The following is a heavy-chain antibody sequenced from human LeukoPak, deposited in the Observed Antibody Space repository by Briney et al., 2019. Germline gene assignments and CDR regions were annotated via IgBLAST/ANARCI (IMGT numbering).Heavy chain of an antibody. J-gene: IGHJ4*02. V-gene: IGHV3-74*01. CDR3: AKLITMVRGADY. D-gene: IGHD3-10*01. Sequence: PGGSLRLSCAASGFTFSTYGFNWVRQAPGKGPGWVSRTNPDGSSTDHADSVRGRFVISRDNARNTLYLQMNSLRAEDTAVYYCAKLITMVRGADYWGQGTLVTVSS. CDR2: TNPDGSST. CDR1: GFTFSTYG.